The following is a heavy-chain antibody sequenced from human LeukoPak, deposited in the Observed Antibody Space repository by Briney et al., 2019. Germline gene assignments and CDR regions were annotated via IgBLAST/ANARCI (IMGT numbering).Heavy chain of an antibody. J-gene: IGHJ4*02. CDR2: ISSSSSTI. CDR3: AKSGKNPGYFDY. CDR1: GFTFSSDS. V-gene: IGHV3-48*01. Sequence: GGSLRLSCAASGFTFSSDSMNWVRQAPGKGLEWISKISSSSSTIYYADSVKGRFTISRDNAKNSQYLQMNSLRAEDTAVYYCAKSGKNPGYFDYWGQGTLVTVSS. D-gene: IGHD1-14*01.